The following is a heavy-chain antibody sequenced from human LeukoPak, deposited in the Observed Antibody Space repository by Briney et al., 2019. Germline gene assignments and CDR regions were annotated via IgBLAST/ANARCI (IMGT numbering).Heavy chain of an antibody. Sequence: PGGSLRLSCAASGFPFSSYAMSWVRQTPGKGLEWVSAISGSAGTTFHADSVRGRFTISRDNSKNTLYLQMNSLRAEDTAIYYCAKDRDVVVVPTALNWFDPWGQGTLVTVSS. CDR3: AKDRDVVVVPTALNWFDP. J-gene: IGHJ5*02. V-gene: IGHV3-23*01. CDR1: GFPFSSYA. CDR2: ISGSAGTT. D-gene: IGHD2-2*01.